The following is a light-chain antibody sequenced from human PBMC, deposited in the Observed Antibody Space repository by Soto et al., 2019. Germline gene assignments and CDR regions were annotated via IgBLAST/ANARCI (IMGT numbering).Light chain of an antibody. CDR2: DAS. V-gene: IGKV1-5*01. Sequence: IQMTQSPSTLSAPVGDRVTITCQASQTISTLLAWFQHKPGKAPNLLMYDASNLESGVPSRFSGSGSGTEFTLTISSLQSDDSATYFCQQYSHLVTFGQGTKVDIK. CDR1: QTISTL. CDR3: QQYSHLVT. J-gene: IGKJ2*01.